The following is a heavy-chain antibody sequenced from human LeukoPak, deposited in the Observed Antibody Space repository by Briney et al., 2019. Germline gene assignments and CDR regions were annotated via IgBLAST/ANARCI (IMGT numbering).Heavy chain of an antibody. J-gene: IGHJ3*02. CDR3: ARGRRDYYDSSGCYDAFDI. Sequence: SETLSLTCAVYGGSFSGYYWSWIRQPPGKGLEWIGEINHSGSTNYNPSLKSRVTISVDTSKNQFSLKLSSVTAADTAVYYCARGRRDYYDSSGCYDAFDIWGQGTMVTVSS. D-gene: IGHD3-22*01. CDR1: GGSFSGYY. CDR2: INHSGST. V-gene: IGHV4-34*01.